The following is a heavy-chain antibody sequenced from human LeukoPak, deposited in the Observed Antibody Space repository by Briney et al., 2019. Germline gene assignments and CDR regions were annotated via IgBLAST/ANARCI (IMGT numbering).Heavy chain of an antibody. CDR2: ISAYNGNT. J-gene: IGHJ4*02. Sequence: GASVTVSCTASGGTFSSYAISWVRQAPGQGLEWMGWISAYNGNTNYAQKLQGRVTMTTDTSTSTAYMELRSLRSDDTAVYYCAVIAVAIYWGQGTLVTVSS. D-gene: IGHD6-19*01. CDR1: GGTFSSYA. V-gene: IGHV1-18*01. CDR3: AVIAVAIY.